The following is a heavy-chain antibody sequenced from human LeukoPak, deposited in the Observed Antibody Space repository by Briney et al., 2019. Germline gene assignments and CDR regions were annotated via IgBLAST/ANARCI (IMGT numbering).Heavy chain of an antibody. CDR1: GYTFTTYD. D-gene: IGHD7-27*01. Sequence: GASVKVSCKTAGYTFTTYDINWVRQATGQGLEWMGWMNPNSGNTGYAQKFQDRVTMTRNTSISTAYMELSSLRSEDTALYYCATFPKLGNWFDPWGQGTLVTVSS. CDR2: MNPNSGNT. J-gene: IGHJ5*02. CDR3: ATFPKLGNWFDP. V-gene: IGHV1-8*01.